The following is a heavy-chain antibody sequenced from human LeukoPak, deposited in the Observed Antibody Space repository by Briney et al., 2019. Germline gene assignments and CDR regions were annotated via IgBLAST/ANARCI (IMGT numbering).Heavy chain of an antibody. V-gene: IGHV3-21*01. CDR2: ITSSSSYI. CDR3: AELGITMIGGV. CDR1: GFTFSSYS. Sequence: GGSLRLSCAASGFTFSSYSMNWVRQAPGKGLEWASSITSSSSYIYYADSVKGRFTISRDNAKNSLYLQMNSLRAEDTAVYYCAELGITMIGGVWGKGTTVTISS. J-gene: IGHJ6*04. D-gene: IGHD3-10*02.